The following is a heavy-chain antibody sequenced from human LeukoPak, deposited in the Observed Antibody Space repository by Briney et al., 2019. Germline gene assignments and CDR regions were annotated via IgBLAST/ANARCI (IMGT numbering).Heavy chain of an antibody. Sequence: GGSLRLSCAASGFAFRKYSIHWVRQAPGKGLEYVSGISSDGGNADYANSVKGRFTISRDNSKNTLYLQMGSLRAEDMAVYYCTREDRDRDAFDIWDQGTMVTVSS. CDR2: ISSDGGNA. CDR3: TREDRDRDAFDI. J-gene: IGHJ3*02. D-gene: IGHD5-24*01. CDR1: GFAFRKYS. V-gene: IGHV3-64*01.